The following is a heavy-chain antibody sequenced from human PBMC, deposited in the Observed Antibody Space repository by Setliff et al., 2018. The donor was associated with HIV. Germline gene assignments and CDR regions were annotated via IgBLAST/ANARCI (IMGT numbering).Heavy chain of an antibody. CDR1: GFTFNKAW. J-gene: IGHJ3*01. Sequence: GSLRLSCAASGFTFNKAWMSWVRQAPGKGLEWVGRIKSKTDGGTPDYAAPVKGRFTISRDDSKNMLYLQMNTLKTEDTAVYYCAKQRYYDGNDGFDVWGQGTMVTVS. D-gene: IGHD3-3*01. CDR2: IKSKTDGGTP. V-gene: IGHV3-15*01. CDR3: AKQRYYDGNDGFDV.